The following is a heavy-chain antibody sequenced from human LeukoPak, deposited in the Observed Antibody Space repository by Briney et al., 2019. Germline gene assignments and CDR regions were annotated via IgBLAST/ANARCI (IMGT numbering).Heavy chain of an antibody. CDR3: ARDMGGGSCQDY. CDR1: GYTFTGYY. V-gene: IGHV1-2*02. Sequence: GASVKVSCKASGYTFTGYYMHWVRQATGQGLEWMGWINPNSGGTNYAQKFQGRVTMTRDTSISTAYMELSRLRSDDTAVYYCARDMGGGSCQDYWGQGTLVTVSS. D-gene: IGHD2-15*01. J-gene: IGHJ4*02. CDR2: INPNSGGT.